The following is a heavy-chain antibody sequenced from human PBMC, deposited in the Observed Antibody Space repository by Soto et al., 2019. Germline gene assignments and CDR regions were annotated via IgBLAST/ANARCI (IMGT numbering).Heavy chain of an antibody. CDR1: GYSFTSYL. V-gene: IGHV5-51*01. CDR2: IYPGDSDT. Sequence: HGESLKISCKGSGYSFTSYLIGWVRQMPGKGLEWMGIIYPGDSDTRYSPSFQGQVTISADKSISTAYLQWSSLKASDTAMYYCARRGYCSGGSCYPRGPFDPWGQGTLVTVSS. D-gene: IGHD2-15*01. J-gene: IGHJ5*02. CDR3: ARRGYCSGGSCYPRGPFDP.